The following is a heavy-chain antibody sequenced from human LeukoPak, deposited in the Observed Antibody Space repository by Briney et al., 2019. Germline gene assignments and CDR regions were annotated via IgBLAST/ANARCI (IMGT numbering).Heavy chain of an antibody. CDR3: AKDNSLSSGWYTYYYYYGMDV. Sequence: PGGSLRLSCAASGFTFGSQVMRWVRQAPGKGLEWVSTISAGGATFYADSVRGRFTISRDNSKNTLYLQMNSLRAEDTAVYYCAKDNSLSSGWYTYYYYYGMDVWGQGTTVTVSS. J-gene: IGHJ6*02. CDR2: ISAGGAT. CDR1: GFTFGSQV. D-gene: IGHD6-19*01. V-gene: IGHV3-23*01.